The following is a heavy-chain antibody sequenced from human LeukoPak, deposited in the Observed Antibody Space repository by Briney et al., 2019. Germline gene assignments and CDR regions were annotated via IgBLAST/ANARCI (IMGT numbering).Heavy chain of an antibody. CDR2: IYYSGST. Sequence: SETLSLTCTVSGGSISSSSYYWGWIRQPPGKGLEWFGSIYYSGSTYYNPSLKSRVTISVDTSKNQFSLKLSSVTAADTAVYYCARRDFWSGHNWFDPWGQGTLVTVSS. CDR3: ARRDFWSGHNWFDP. D-gene: IGHD3-3*01. J-gene: IGHJ5*02. V-gene: IGHV4-39*01. CDR1: GGSISSSSYY.